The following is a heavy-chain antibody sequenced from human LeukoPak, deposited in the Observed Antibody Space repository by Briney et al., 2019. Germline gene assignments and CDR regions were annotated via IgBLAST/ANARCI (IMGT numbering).Heavy chain of an antibody. CDR3: ARDTGAGGVFY. V-gene: IGHV5-51*01. Sequence: GESLKISCQASGYRFSSYYIAWVRQKPGKGLEWMGLTSPRDSNNKYSPTFQGQVTISVDKSTSTAYLQWSSLKASDTAIYYCARDTGAGGVFYWGQGTLVTVSS. J-gene: IGHJ4*02. D-gene: IGHD3-16*01. CDR1: GYRFSSYY. CDR2: TSPRDSNN.